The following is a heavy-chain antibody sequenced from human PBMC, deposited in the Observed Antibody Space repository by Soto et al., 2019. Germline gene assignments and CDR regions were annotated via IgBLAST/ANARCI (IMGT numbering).Heavy chain of an antibody. D-gene: IGHD2-15*01. J-gene: IGHJ5*02. Sequence: PXGSLRLSFAASGFTFSSYSMNWVRQAPGKGLEWVSSISSSSSYIYYADSVKGRFTISRDNAKNSLYLQMSSLRAEDTAVYYCARDGVVVAATFWFDPWGQGTLVTVSS. CDR3: ARDGVVVAATFWFDP. CDR2: ISSSSSYI. V-gene: IGHV3-21*01. CDR1: GFTFSSYS.